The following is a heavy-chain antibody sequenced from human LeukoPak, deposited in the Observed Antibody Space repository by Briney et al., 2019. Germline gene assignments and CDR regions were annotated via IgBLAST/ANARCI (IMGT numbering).Heavy chain of an antibody. V-gene: IGHV4-59*01. Sequence: SETLSLTCTVSGGSISSYYWSWIRQPPGKGLEWIGYIYYSGSTNYNPSLKSRVTISVDTSKNQFSLKLSSVTAADTAVYYCARVERIAAAGYYFDYWGQGTLVTVSS. CDR2: IYYSGST. CDR3: ARVERIAAAGYYFDY. D-gene: IGHD6-13*01. CDR1: GGSISSYY. J-gene: IGHJ4*02.